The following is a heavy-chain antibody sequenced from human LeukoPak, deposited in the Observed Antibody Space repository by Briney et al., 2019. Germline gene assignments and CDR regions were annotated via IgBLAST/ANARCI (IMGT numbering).Heavy chain of an antibody. CDR2: IYYSGST. D-gene: IGHD1-26*01. J-gene: IGHJ3*02. V-gene: IGHV4-59*08. CDR1: GGSISSYY. CDR3: ARSTWEPRDAFDI. Sequence: SETLSLTCTVSGGSISSYYRSWIRQPPGKGLEWIGYIYYSGSTNYNPSLKSRVTISVDTSKNQFSLKLSSVTAADAAVYYCARSTWEPRDAFDIWGQGTMVTVSS.